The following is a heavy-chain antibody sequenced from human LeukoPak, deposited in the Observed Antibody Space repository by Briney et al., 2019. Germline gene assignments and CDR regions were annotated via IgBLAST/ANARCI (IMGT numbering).Heavy chain of an antibody. V-gene: IGHV3-23*01. CDR1: GFTLSSYA. CDR2: ISGSGGST. CDR3: AKGLDYGGNSGAFDI. J-gene: IGHJ3*02. Sequence: GGSLRLSCAASGFTLSSYAMSWVRQAPGKGLEWVSAISGSGGSTYYADSVKGRFTISRDNSKNTLYLQMNSLRAEDTAVYYCAKGLDYGGNSGAFDIWGQGTMVTVSS. D-gene: IGHD4-23*01.